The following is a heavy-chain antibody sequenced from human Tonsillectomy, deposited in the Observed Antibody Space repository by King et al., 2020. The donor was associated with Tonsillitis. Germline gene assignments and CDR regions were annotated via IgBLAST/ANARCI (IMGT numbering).Heavy chain of an antibody. CDR2: ISSSGITI. V-gene: IGHV3-11*01. Sequence: LQLVQSGGGLVKPGGSLRLSCAASGFTFSDYYMSWFRQSPGKGLERVSYISSSGITIYYADSVKGRFTISRDNAKNSLYLQMNSLRAEDTAVYYCAREESRTICGSHTSAFDYWGQGTLVTVSS. CDR1: GFTFSDYY. D-gene: IGHD3-3*01. J-gene: IGHJ4*02. CDR3: AREESRTICGSHTSAFDY.